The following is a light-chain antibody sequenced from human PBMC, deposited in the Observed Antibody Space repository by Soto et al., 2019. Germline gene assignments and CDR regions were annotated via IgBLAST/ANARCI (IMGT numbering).Light chain of an antibody. V-gene: IGKV3-11*01. CDR2: QTS. Sequence: DIVLTQSPSTLASCPLERCTLSCRASQYINTRLAWYQHRPGQAPRLLIYQTSIRAAGIPARFSASGSGTDFTLTISDVQPEDFALYYCHQRQSWPRTFGQGTKVDIK. J-gene: IGKJ1*01. CDR1: QYINTR. CDR3: HQRQSWPRT.